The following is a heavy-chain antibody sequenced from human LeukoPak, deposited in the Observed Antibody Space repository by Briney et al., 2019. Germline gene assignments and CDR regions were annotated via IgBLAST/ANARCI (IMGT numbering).Heavy chain of an antibody. V-gene: IGHV1-18*01. CDR3: ARQITMVRGSYYYYMDV. CDR2: ISAYNGNT. CDR1: GYTFTSYG. J-gene: IGHJ6*03. D-gene: IGHD3-10*01. Sequence: ASVKVSCKASGYTFTSYGISWVRQAPGQGLEWMGWISAYNGNTNYAQKLQGRVTMTTDTSTSTAYMELRSLRSDDTAVYYYARQITMVRGSYYYYMDVWGKGTTVTVSS.